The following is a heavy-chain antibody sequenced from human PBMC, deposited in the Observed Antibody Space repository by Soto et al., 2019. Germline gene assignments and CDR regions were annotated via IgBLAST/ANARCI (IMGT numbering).Heavy chain of an antibody. V-gene: IGHV4-61*02. CDR3: ARGPRGYVYYHGMDV. CDR2: IDTSGTT. Sequence: PSETLSLTCTVSGGSISSGGYYWSWIRQSAGKGLEWIGRIDTSGTTNYNPSLKSRVTMSVDASKNHFSLNLSSVTAADTAVYYCARGPRGYVYYHGMDVWGQGTTVTVSS. CDR1: GGSISSGGYY. J-gene: IGHJ6*02. D-gene: IGHD3-10*01.